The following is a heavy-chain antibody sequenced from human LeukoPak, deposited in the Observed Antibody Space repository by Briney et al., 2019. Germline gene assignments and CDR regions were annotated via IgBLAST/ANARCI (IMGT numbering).Heavy chain of an antibody. CDR1: GGSISSYY. D-gene: IGHD1-26*01. Sequence: PSETLSLTCTVSGGSISSYYWSWIRQPPGKGLEWIGYIYYSGSTNYNPSLKSRVTISVDTSKNQFSLKLSSVTAADTAVYYCARLGRGPFDYWGQGTLVTVSS. J-gene: IGHJ4*02. V-gene: IGHV4-59*01. CDR2: IYYSGST. CDR3: ARLGRGPFDY.